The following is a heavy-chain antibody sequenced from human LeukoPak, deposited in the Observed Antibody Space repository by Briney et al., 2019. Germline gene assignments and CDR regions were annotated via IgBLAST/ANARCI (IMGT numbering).Heavy chain of an antibody. CDR3: ARAPYYYGSGSYSYFDY. V-gene: IGHV4-38-2*02. D-gene: IGHD3-10*01. Sequence: SETLSLTCTVSGYSIISGYYWGWIRQPPGKGLEWIGSIYHSGSTYYNPSLKSRVTISVDTSKNQFSLKLSSVTAADTAVYYCARAPYYYGSGSYSYFDYWGQGTLVTVSS. CDR2: IYHSGST. CDR1: GYSIISGYY. J-gene: IGHJ4*02.